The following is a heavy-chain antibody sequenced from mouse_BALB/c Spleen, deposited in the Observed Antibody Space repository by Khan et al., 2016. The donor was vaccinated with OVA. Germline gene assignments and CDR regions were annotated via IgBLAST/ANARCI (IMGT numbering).Heavy chain of an antibody. D-gene: IGHD1-1*02. CDR1: GYSITSDYA. V-gene: IGHV3-2*02. CDR2: ISYSADT. Sequence: EVKLLESGPGLVKPSQSLSLTCTVTGYSITSDYAWNWIRQFPGNKLEWMGYISYSADTAYNPSLKSRISITRDTSTHQFFLQLNSVTTEDTATYYCGAMSVYYYGSNVGGYYCDYGGQGTTLTVSS. J-gene: IGHJ2*01. CDR3: GAMSVYYYGSNVGGYYCDY.